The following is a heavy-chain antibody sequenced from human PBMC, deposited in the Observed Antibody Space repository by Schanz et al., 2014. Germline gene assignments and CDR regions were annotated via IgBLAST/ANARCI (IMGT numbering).Heavy chain of an antibody. Sequence: EVQLVESGGGLVQPGRSLRLSCVASGFRFDDYAMHWVRQAPGKGLEWVSRMIGSGSSVFYADSVKGRFTISRDNAENTLYLQMNSLRVEDTAVYYCAMGGYQLHHWGQGTLVTVSS. D-gene: IGHD1-7*01. CDR1: GFRFDDYA. CDR3: AMGGYQLHH. J-gene: IGHJ4*02. CDR2: MIGSGSSV. V-gene: IGHV3-9*01.